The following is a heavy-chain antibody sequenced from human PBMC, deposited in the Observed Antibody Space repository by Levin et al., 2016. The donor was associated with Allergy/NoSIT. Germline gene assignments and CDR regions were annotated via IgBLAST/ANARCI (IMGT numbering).Heavy chain of an antibody. V-gene: IGHV3-43D*04. D-gene: IGHD3-10*01. Sequence: GGSLRLSCAASGFTFDDYAVHWVRQAPGKGLEWVSLISWDGGSTYYADSVRGRFTISRDDAKNSLYLQMNSLRADDTALYYCAKSHSRGSGDYYGLDVWGQGTTVTVSS. CDR1: GFTFDDYA. CDR3: AKSHSRGSGDYYGLDV. J-gene: IGHJ6*02. CDR2: ISWDGGST.